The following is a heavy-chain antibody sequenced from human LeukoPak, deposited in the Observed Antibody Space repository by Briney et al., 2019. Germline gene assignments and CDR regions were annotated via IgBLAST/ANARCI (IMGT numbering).Heavy chain of an antibody. Sequence: ASVKVSCKASGGTFSSYAISWVRQAPGQGLEWTGGIIPIFGTANYAQKFQGRVTITADESTSTAYMELSSLRSEDTAVYYCARVGQDIRTPSFDYWGQGTLVTVSS. D-gene: IGHD2-15*01. J-gene: IGHJ4*02. CDR2: IIPIFGTA. CDR3: ARVGQDIRTPSFDY. V-gene: IGHV1-69*13. CDR1: GGTFSSYA.